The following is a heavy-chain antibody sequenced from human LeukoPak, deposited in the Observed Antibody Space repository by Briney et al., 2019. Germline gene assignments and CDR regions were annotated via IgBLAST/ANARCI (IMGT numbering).Heavy chain of an antibody. CDR1: GGSISSYY. D-gene: IGHD3-10*01. Sequence: SETLSLTCTVSGGSISSYYWSWIRQPPGKGLEWLGYIYYSGSTNYNPSLKSRVTISVDTSKNQFSLKLSSVTAADTAVYYCARGSRLLWFGELSFYFDYWGQGTLVTVSS. CDR2: IYYSGST. J-gene: IGHJ4*02. CDR3: ARGSRLLWFGELSFYFDY. V-gene: IGHV4-59*01.